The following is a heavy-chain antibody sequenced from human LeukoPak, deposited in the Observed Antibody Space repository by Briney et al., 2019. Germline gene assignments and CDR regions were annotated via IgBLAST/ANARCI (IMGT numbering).Heavy chain of an antibody. CDR1: GGSISSSTYY. Sequence: SETLSLTCTVSGGSISSSTYYWGWIRQSPGKGLEWIGSVHYSGGSYYSPSLKSRVTISLNTSKNQFSLKLSSVTAADTAVYYCARASGGYSQPHFDYWGQGTLVTVSS. J-gene: IGHJ4*02. CDR3: ARASGGYSQPHFDY. V-gene: IGHV4-39*07. D-gene: IGHD3-22*01. CDR2: VHYSGGS.